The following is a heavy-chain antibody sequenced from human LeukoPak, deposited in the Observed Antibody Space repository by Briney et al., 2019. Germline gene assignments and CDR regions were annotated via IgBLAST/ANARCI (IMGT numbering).Heavy chain of an antibody. V-gene: IGHV3-11*01. Sequence: GGSLRLSCAASGFTFSDYYMSWIRQAPGKGLEWVSYISSSGSTIHYADSVKGRFTISRDNSKNSLYLQMNSLRTEDTALYYCAKDSATNYYGSGSYYFDYWGQGTLVTVSS. CDR1: GFTFSDYY. CDR2: ISSSGSTI. CDR3: AKDSATNYYGSGSYYFDY. J-gene: IGHJ4*02. D-gene: IGHD3-10*01.